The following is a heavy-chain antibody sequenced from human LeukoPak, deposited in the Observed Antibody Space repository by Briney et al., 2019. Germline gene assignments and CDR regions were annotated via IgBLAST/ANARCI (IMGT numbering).Heavy chain of an antibody. V-gene: IGHV3-30*03. CDR1: GFTFSSYV. CDR2: MSHDGSTT. D-gene: IGHD6-19*01. CDR3: AREGYSSGRAAALDY. Sequence: GGSLRLSCAASGFTFSSYVMHWVRLAPGKGLEWVALMSHDGSTTNYPDSVKGRFTISRDDSKNTLYLQMNSLRTEDTAVYYCAREGYSSGRAAALDYWGQGTLVTVSS. J-gene: IGHJ4*02.